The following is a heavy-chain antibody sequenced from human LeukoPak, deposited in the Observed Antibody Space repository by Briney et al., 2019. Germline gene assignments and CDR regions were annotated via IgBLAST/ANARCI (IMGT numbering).Heavy chain of an antibody. V-gene: IGHV3-48*03. CDR2: ISSSGSTI. D-gene: IGHD2-2*03. J-gene: IGHJ5*02. CDR3: ATQMTHGFT. Sequence: GGSLRLSCAASGFTFSSYEMNWVRQAPGKGLEWVSYISSSGSTIYYADSVKGRFTISRDNAKNSLYLQMNSLRAEDTAVYYCATQMTHGFTWGQGTLVTVSS. CDR1: GFTFSSYE.